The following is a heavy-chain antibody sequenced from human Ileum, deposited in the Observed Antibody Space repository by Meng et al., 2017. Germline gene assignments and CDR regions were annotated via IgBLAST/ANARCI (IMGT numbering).Heavy chain of an antibody. D-gene: IGHD6-19*01. J-gene: IGHJ4*02. CDR1: GDSVPSDSGA. V-gene: IGHV6-1*01. Sequence: SQTLSLTCAISGDSVPSDSGAWNWIRQFPSRGLEWLGRTFYRSKWNDEFAESVRSRITITTDTSKDQFSLQLNSVTPEDTAVYYCARGWYSSGFHSWGQGTLVTVSS. CDR2: TFYRSKWND. CDR3: ARGWYSSGFHS.